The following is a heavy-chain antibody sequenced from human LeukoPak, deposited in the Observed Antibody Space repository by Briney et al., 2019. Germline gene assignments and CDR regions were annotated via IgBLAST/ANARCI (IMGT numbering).Heavy chain of an antibody. CDR1: GGTFSSYA. CDR3: AGDRVRWERTKPDY. Sequence: SVKVSCKASGGTFSSYAISWVRQAPGQGLEWMGGIIPIFGTANYAQKFQGRVTITADESTSTAYMELRSLRSDDTAVYYCAGDRVRWERTKPDYWGQGTLVTVSS. CDR2: IIPIFGTA. J-gene: IGHJ4*02. D-gene: IGHD1-26*01. V-gene: IGHV1-69*13.